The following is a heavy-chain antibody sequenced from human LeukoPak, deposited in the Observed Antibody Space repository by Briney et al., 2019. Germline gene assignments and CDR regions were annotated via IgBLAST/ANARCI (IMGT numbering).Heavy chain of an antibody. CDR2: ISAYNGNT. J-gene: IGHJ3*02. V-gene: IGHV1-18*01. D-gene: IGHD3-22*01. CDR1: GYTFTSYG. CDR3: ARDIGSSGFDAFDI. Sequence: GASVKVSCKAPGYTFTSYGISWVRQAPGQGLEWMGWISAYNGNTNYAQKLQGRVTMTTDTSTSTAYMELRSLRSDDTAVYYCARDIGSSGFDAFDIWGQGTMVTVSS.